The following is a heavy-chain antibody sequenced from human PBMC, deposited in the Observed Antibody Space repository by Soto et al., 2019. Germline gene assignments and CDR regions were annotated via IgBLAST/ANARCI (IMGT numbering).Heavy chain of an antibody. D-gene: IGHD3-22*01. CDR3: AKGADSSGYYNFDY. J-gene: IGHJ4*02. CDR1: GFTFSSYG. CDR2: ISYDGSNK. Sequence: GGSLRLSCAASGFTFSSYGMHWVRQAPGKGLEWVAVISYDGSNKYYADSVKGRFTISRDNSKNTLYLQMNSLRAEDTAVYYCAKGADSSGYYNFDYWGQGTQVTVSS. V-gene: IGHV3-30*18.